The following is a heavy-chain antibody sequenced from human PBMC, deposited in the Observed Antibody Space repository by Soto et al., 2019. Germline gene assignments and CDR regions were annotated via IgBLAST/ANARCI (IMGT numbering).Heavy chain of an antibody. J-gene: IGHJ4*02. Sequence: QLQLQESGSGLVKPSQTLSLTCAVSGGSISSGGYSWSWIRQPPGKGLEWIGYIYQSESTYYNPSLKSRVTISVDRSKNQFSLNLRSVTAADTAVYYCARYTVTTAIFDYWGQGTLVTVSS. CDR1: GGSISSGGYS. V-gene: IGHV4-30-2*01. CDR3: ARYTVTTAIFDY. CDR2: IYQSEST. D-gene: IGHD4-17*01.